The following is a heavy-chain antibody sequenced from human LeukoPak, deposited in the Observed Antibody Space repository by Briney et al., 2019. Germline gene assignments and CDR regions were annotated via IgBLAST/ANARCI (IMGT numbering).Heavy chain of an antibody. Sequence: GRSLRLSCAASGFTFSSHGMHWVRQAPGRGLEWVAVIWYDGSKKYYADSVEGRFTISRDNSKNTLSLQMNSLRAEDTAVYYCARYYGDYGSFDYWGQGTLVTVSS. CDR1: GFTFSSHG. CDR2: IWYDGSKK. CDR3: ARYYGDYGSFDY. V-gene: IGHV3-33*01. J-gene: IGHJ4*02. D-gene: IGHD4-17*01.